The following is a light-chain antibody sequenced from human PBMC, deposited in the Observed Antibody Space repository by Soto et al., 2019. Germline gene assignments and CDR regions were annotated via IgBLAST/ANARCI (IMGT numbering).Light chain of an antibody. CDR1: QTVGSN. CDR3: QQYNTRPQT. CDR2: GAS. Sequence: EVVLTQSLATLSVSPGERATLSCRASQTVGSNLAWYQHKPGQAPRLLISGASTRATGVPARFSGSGSGTEFALTISGLQPEDFTVYFCQQYNTRPQTFGQGTKVDIK. V-gene: IGKV3-15*01. J-gene: IGKJ1*01.